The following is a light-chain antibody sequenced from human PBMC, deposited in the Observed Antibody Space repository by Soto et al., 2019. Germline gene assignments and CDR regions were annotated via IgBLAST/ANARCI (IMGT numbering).Light chain of an antibody. CDR1: QSVSSSY. CDR2: GAS. Sequence: EIVLTQSPGTLSLSPGERATLSCRASQSVSSSYIAWYQQKRGQAPRLLIYGASSRATDIPDRFSGSGSGTDFTLTISRLEPEDFAVYYCQQYDNSPWTFGQGTKVEIK. CDR3: QQYDNSPWT. J-gene: IGKJ1*01. V-gene: IGKV3-20*01.